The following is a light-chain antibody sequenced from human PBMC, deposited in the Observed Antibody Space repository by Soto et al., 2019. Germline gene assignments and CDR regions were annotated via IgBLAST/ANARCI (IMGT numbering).Light chain of an antibody. CDR2: EVS. Sequence: QSALTQPASVSGSPGQSLTISCTGTSSDVSGYNYVSWYQQHPGKAPKLMIYEVSNRPSGVSNRFSGSKSGNTASLTISGLQAEDEADYYCSSYTSSSTYVFGPGTKLTVL. CDR3: SSYTSSSTYV. J-gene: IGLJ1*01. V-gene: IGLV2-14*01. CDR1: SSDVSGYNY.